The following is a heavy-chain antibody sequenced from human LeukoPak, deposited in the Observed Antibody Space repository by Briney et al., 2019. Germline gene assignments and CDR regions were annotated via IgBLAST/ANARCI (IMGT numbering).Heavy chain of an antibody. D-gene: IGHD3-10*01. Sequence: SETLSLTCTVSGGSISGYYWSWVRQSPEKGLESIGSIYSTGSPSYNPSLRSRVTISIDTSKNQCSLKLGSVTAADTAVYYCARGHYYYNSGSYYYMDVWGKGTTVTISS. J-gene: IGHJ6*03. CDR1: GGSISGYY. CDR2: IYSTGSP. CDR3: ARGHYYYNSGSYYYMDV. V-gene: IGHV4-59*12.